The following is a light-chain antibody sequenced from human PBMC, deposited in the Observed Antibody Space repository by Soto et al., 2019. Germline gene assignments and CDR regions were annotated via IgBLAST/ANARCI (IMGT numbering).Light chain of an antibody. V-gene: IGKV1-39*01. Sequence: DIQMTQSPSSLSASVGDRVTITCRASQSISSYLNWYQQKPGKAPKLLIYAASSLQRGVPSRFSVSVSGTDFPLTISILQPDDVATYFSQKTYNALTWTFGQGTKVYIK. CDR1: QSISSY. CDR3: QKTYNALTWT. J-gene: IGKJ1*01. CDR2: AAS.